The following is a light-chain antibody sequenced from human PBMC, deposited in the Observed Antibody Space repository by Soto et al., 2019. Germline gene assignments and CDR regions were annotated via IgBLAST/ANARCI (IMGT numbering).Light chain of an antibody. J-gene: IGLJ1*01. V-gene: IGLV2-14*01. CDR2: DVS. Sequence: QSALTQPASVSGSPGQSITISCTGTSSDVGGYNYVSWYQQHPGKAPKLMIYDVSNRPSGVSNRFSGSKSGNTASLTISGLQADDEADCYCSSYTSSSTLYVFGTGTKVTV. CDR3: SSYTSSSTLYV. CDR1: SSDVGGYNY.